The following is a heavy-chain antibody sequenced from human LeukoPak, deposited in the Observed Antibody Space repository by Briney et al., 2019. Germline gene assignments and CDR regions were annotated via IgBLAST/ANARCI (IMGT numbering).Heavy chain of an antibody. J-gene: IGHJ4*02. CDR1: GFAFSSYA. D-gene: IGHD6-13*01. V-gene: IGHV3-23*01. CDR3: AKTRPLDSSSWSHGDY. Sequence: GGSLRLSCAASGFAFSSYAMSWVRQAPGKGLEWVSAISGSGDSTYYGDSVKGRFTISRDNSKNTLYLQMNSLRAEDTAVYYCAKTRPLDSSSWSHGDYWGQGTLVTVSS. CDR2: ISGSGDST.